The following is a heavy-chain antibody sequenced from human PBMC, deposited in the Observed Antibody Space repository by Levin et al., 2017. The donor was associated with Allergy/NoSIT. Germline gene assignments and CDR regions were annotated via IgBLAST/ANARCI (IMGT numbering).Heavy chain of an antibody. D-gene: IGHD3-10*01. CDR3: ARGHVWFGVP. CDR1: GFTISLNY. Sequence: QAGGSLRLSCAVSGFTISLNYMSWVRQAPGKGLEWVSTLYTGGNTLYADSVKGRFTISRDNSKNTLYLQMNSLGAEDTAVYYCARGHVWFGVPWGKGTTVTVSS. J-gene: IGHJ6*04. V-gene: IGHV3-53*05. CDR2: LYTGGNT.